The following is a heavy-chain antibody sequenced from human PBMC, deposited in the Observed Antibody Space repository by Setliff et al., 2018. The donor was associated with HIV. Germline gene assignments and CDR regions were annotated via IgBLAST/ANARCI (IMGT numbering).Heavy chain of an antibody. CDR3: VRDGARLDY. V-gene: IGHV3-7*01. CDR2: IKEDGSDI. D-gene: IGHD2-21*01. Sequence: LRLSCVGTGFRLSNYWMGWVRQAPGKGLEWVANIKEDGSDIYYVDSVKGRFTISRDNARNSLFLQMNNLRGGDTAVYYCVRDGARLDYWGQGTQVTVSS. J-gene: IGHJ4*02. CDR1: GFRLSNYW.